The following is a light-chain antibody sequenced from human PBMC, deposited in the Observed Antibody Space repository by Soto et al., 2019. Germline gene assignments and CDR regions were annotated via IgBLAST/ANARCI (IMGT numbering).Light chain of an antibody. J-gene: IGKJ4*01. V-gene: IGKV3-20*01. CDR1: QSVSSY. CDR3: QQLDSYPLT. CDR2: GAS. Sequence: EIVLTQSQGTLSLSPGERPPLXCRASQSVSSYLAWYQQKPGQAPRLLIYGASRRATGIPDRFSGSGSGTDFTLTISSLQPEDFATYYCQQLDSYPLTFGGGTKVDIK.